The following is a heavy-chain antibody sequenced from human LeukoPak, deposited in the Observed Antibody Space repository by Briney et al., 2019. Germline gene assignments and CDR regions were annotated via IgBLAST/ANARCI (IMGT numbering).Heavy chain of an antibody. CDR3: ARDRRVDYGGNSGSAFDI. Sequence: LRLSCAASGFTVSSNYMSWVRQHPGKGLEWIGYIYYSGSTYYNPSLKSRVTISVDTSKNQFSLKLSSVTAADTAVYYCARDRRVDYGGNSGSAFDIWGQGTMVTVSS. CDR2: IYYSGST. D-gene: IGHD4-23*01. CDR1: GFTVSSNY. J-gene: IGHJ3*02. V-gene: IGHV4-31*02.